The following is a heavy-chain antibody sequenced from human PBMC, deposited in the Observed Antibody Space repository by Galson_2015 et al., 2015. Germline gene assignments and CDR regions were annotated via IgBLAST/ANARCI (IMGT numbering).Heavy chain of an antibody. Sequence: LRLSCAASGLTFSDVAMSWVRQAPGKGLQWVSAISNSGANTYYSDSVRGRFAISRDNSKNTHYLHMNALRPDDTAVYFCAKGHRYSSPFDAWGQGAVVTVSS. CDR3: AKGHRYSSPFDA. D-gene: IGHD5-18*01. J-gene: IGHJ3*01. CDR1: GLTFSDVA. V-gene: IGHV3-23*01. CDR2: ISNSGANT.